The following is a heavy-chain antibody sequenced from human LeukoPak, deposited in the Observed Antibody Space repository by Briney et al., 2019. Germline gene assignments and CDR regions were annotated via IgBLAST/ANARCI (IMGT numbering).Heavy chain of an antibody. V-gene: IGHV4-4*07. CDR3: ARDPSRGSRYSGYDPYFDY. D-gene: IGHD5-12*01. CDR1: GGSISSYY. J-gene: IGHJ4*02. CDR2: IYTSGST. Sequence: SETLSLTCTVSGGSISSYYWSWIRQPAGKGLEWIGRIYTSGSTNYNPSLKSRVTMSVDTSKNQFSLKLSSVTAADTAVYYCARDPSRGSRYSGYDPYFDYWGQGTLVTVSS.